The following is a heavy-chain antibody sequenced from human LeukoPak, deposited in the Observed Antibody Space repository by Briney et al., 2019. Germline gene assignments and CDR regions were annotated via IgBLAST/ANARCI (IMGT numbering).Heavy chain of an antibody. CDR1: GFTFSSYA. CDR2: IRGSGGGT. V-gene: IGHV3-23*01. Sequence: GGSLRLPGAASGFTFSSYARAWSRQAPGKGLEWASAIRGSGGGTYYADSVKGRFTISRDNSKNTLYLQMNSLRAEDTAVYYCAKDAPIAAAGLTSFDYWGQGTLVTVSS. CDR3: AKDAPIAAAGLTSFDY. J-gene: IGHJ4*02. D-gene: IGHD6-13*01.